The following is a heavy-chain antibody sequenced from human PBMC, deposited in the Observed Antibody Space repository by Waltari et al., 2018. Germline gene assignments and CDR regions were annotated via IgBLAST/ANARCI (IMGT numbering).Heavy chain of an antibody. V-gene: IGHV4-59*11. CDR3: ARITVSSGLDY. Sequence: QVQLQESGPGLVKPSETLSLTCTVSGGSISSHYWRWIRQPPGKGLEWIGYIYYSGSTNYNPSLKSRVTISVDTSKNQFSLKLSSVTAADTAVYYCARITVSSGLDYWGQGTLVTVSS. J-gene: IGHJ4*02. D-gene: IGHD3-22*01. CDR1: GGSISSHY. CDR2: IYYSGST.